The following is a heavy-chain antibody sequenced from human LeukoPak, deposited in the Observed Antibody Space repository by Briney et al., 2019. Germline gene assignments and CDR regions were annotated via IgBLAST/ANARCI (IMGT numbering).Heavy chain of an antibody. CDR2: INPSGGST. V-gene: IGHV1-46*01. J-gene: IGHJ4*02. Sequence: ASVKVSCKASGYTFTCYYMHWVRQAPGQGLEWMGIINPSGGSTSYAQKFQGRVTMTRDTSTSTVYMELSSLRSEDTAVYYCARDFSIAAAGMRFGYWGQGTLVTVSS. D-gene: IGHD6-13*01. CDR3: ARDFSIAAAGMRFGY. CDR1: GYTFTCYY.